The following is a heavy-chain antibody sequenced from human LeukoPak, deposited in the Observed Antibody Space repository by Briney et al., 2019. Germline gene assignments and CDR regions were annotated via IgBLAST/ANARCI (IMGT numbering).Heavy chain of an antibody. D-gene: IGHD5-12*01. J-gene: IGHJ4*02. CDR1: GYTFSNYG. Sequence: ASVNVSCKASGYTFSNYGFSWVRQAPGQGLEWMGWISVYNGNTNYAQKFQGRVTMTTDTSTRTAFMELRSLGPDDTAVYFCARDEGSGYDSLDYWGQGTLVTVSS. CDR3: ARDEGSGYDSLDY. CDR2: ISVYNGNT. V-gene: IGHV1-18*01.